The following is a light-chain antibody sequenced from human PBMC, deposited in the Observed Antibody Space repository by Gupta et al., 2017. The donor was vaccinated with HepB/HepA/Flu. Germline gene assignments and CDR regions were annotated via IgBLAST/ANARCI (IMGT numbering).Light chain of an antibody. J-gene: IGKJ3*01. V-gene: IGKV3-20*01. CDR1: QSGSSNY. CDR2: GAS. CDR3: QQYGRSPLS. Sequence: DIVFTHSPATLSLSPGDRATLSWRASQSGSSNYLAWYQQRRGQAPRRLIYGASRRATGIPDRFRGSGSGTDFILTISRLEPEDFVVYYWQQYGRSPLSVGPGTKVDV.